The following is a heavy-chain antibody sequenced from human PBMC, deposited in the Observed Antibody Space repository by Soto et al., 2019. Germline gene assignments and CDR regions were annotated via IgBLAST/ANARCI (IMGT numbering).Heavy chain of an antibody. J-gene: IGHJ6*02. V-gene: IGHV3-23*01. D-gene: IGHD4-17*01. Sequence: PGGSLRLSCAASGFTFSSYAMSWVRQAPGKGLEWVSAISGSGGSTYYADSVKGRFTISRDNSKNTLYLQMNSLRAEDAAVYYCAKRSGDYLGYYYYGMDVWGQGTTVTVSS. CDR1: GFTFSSYA. CDR2: ISGSGGST. CDR3: AKRSGDYLGYYYYGMDV.